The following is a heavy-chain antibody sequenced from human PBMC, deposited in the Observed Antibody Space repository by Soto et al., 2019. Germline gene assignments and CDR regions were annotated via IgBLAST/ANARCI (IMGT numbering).Heavy chain of an antibody. J-gene: IGHJ4*02. V-gene: IGHV1-69*01. D-gene: IGHD1-26*01. CDR1: GGPFSSYA. CDR3: ARDIIIVGATSFDY. Sequence: QVQLVQSGAEVKKPGSSVKVSCQASGGPFSSYAINWVRQAPGQGLEARGGIIPIFGTANYAQKFQGRVTITADESTSTAYMELISMRTEDTAVYYCARDIIIVGATSFDYWGQGTLVTVSS. CDR2: IIPIFGTA.